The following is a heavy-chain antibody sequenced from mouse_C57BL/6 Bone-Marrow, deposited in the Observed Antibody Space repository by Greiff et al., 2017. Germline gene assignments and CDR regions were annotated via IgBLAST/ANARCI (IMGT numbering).Heavy chain of an antibody. CDR1: GFTFSDYG. Sequence: DVQLVESGGGLVKPGGSLKLSCAASGFTFSDYGMHWVRQAPGQGLEWVAYISSGSSTIYYADTVKGRFTISRDNAKNTLFLQMTRLRSEDTAMYDCARPHDYDEGHYAMDYWGQGTSVTVSS. V-gene: IGHV5-17*01. CDR3: ARPHDYDEGHYAMDY. CDR2: ISSGSSTI. D-gene: IGHD2-4*01. J-gene: IGHJ4*01.